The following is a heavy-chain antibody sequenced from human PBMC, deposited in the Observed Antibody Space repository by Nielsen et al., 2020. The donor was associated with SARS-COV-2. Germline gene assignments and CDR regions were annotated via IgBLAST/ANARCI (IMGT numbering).Heavy chain of an antibody. CDR2: ICPGGSDT. D-gene: IGHD3-22*01. Sequence: GESLKISCKGSQYSFISYCIAWVRQMPGKGLEWMGIICPGGSDTTYSPSFQGQVTISADKSISTAYLQWSSLKASDTAMYYCARDYYDSSGYYSWFDPWGQGTLVTVSS. CDR3: ARDYYDSSGYYSWFDP. CDR1: QYSFISYC. V-gene: IGHV5-51*01. J-gene: IGHJ5*02.